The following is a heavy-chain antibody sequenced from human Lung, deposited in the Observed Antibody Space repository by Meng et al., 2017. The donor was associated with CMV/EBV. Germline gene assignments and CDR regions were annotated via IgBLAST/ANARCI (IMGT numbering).Heavy chain of an antibody. Sequence: CAASGFTFDDYAMHWVRQAPGKGLEWVSGISWNSGNIGYAYSVKGRFTISRDNAKNSLYLQMISLRAEDTALYYCAKDIGGSAGYGMDVWVQGTXVTVSS. V-gene: IGHV3-9*01. CDR1: GFTFDDYA. CDR2: ISWNSGNI. CDR3: AKDIGGSAGYGMDV. J-gene: IGHJ6*02.